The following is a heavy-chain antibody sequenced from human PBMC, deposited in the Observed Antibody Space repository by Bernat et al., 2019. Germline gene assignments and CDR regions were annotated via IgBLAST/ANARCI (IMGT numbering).Heavy chain of an antibody. CDR1: GFTFSSYW. D-gene: IGHD2-8*01. CDR2: LNSDGRST. V-gene: IGHV3-74*01. CDR3: ARAINMVYASIDAFDI. Sequence: EVQLVESGGGLVQPGGSLRLSCAASGFTFSSYWMHWVRQAPGKGLVWVSRLNSDGRSTSYADSVKGRFTISRDNAKNTLYLQMNSLRAEDTAVYYCARAINMVYASIDAFDIWGQGTMVTVSS. J-gene: IGHJ3*02.